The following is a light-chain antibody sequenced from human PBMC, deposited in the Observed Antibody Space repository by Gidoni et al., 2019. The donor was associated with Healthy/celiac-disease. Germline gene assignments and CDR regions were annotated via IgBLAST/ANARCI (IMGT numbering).Light chain of an antibody. CDR1: QSISIY. CDR2: AAS. CDR3: QQSYSTPFT. Sequence: DIQMTQSPSSLSASVGDRVTITCRASQSISIYLNWYRQKPGKAPKLLIYAASSLQSGVPSRFSGSGSGTDFTLTISSLQPEDFATYYCQQSYSTPFTFXPXTKVDIK. J-gene: IGKJ3*01. V-gene: IGKV1-39*01.